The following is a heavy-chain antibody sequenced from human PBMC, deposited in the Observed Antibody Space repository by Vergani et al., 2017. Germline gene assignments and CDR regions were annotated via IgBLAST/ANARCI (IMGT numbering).Heavy chain of an antibody. CDR2: ISNNGNTR. D-gene: IGHD4-11*01. J-gene: IGHJ3*02. CDR3: ARGHRDYSNYPGTFDI. V-gene: IGHV3-11*01. CDR1: GFSFSDHY. Sequence: QVQLVEPGGGLVKPGGSLRLSCAASGFSFSDHYMTWIRQAPGKGLEWVSYISNNGNTRAYADSVKGRFSSSRDKAKISLCLEMDSLRAEDTAVYYCARGHRDYSNYPGTFDIWGQGSMVTVSS.